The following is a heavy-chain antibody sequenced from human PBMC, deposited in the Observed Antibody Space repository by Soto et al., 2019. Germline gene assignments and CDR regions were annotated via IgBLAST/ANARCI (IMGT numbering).Heavy chain of an antibody. CDR3: ATLLGGVARDLYSI. V-gene: IGHV3-7*01. CDR2: IKQDGSEK. Sequence: GGSLRLSCAASGFTFSTYWMSWVRQAPGKGLEWVANIKQDGSEKYYVDSVKGRFTISRDNAKNSLYLQMNSLRAEATAVYYCATLLGGVARDLYSIWRQRTMDIVSS. J-gene: IGHJ3*02. D-gene: IGHD2-15*01. CDR1: GFTFSTYW.